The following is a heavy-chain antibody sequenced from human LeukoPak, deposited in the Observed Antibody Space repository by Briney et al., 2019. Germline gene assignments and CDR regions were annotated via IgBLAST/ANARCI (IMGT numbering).Heavy chain of an antibody. J-gene: IGHJ4*02. V-gene: IGHV4-59*08. CDR1: GGSISSYY. CDR3: ARHRFSGYSHGLFDY. CDR2: IYDSGST. D-gene: IGHD5-18*01. Sequence: SETLSLTCTVSGGSISSYYWSWIRQAPGKGVEWIGYIYDSGSTNYNASLKSRVTISVDTSKNQFSLKVSFVTAADTAVYYCARHRFSGYSHGLFDYWGQGTLFTVSS.